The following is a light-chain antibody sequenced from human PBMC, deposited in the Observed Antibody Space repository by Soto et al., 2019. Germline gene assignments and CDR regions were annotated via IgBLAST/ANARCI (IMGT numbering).Light chain of an antibody. CDR1: QSINSW. J-gene: IGKJ1*01. V-gene: IGKV1-5*01. CDR3: QRYNAFSHT. Sequence: IQMTQSPSTLSASVGDRVIITCRASQSINSWVAWFQQKPGKAPKVLIYDASTLESGVPSTFSGSGSGTEFTLTIDSLQPDDVATYYSQRYNAFSHTFGQGTKADIK. CDR2: DAS.